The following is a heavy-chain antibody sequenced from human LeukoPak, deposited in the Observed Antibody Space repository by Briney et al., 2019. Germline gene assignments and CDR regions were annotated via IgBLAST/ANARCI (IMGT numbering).Heavy chain of an antibody. V-gene: IGHV1-8*03. CDR3: ARAPRIPMVRGVIYWFDP. D-gene: IGHD3-10*01. J-gene: IGHJ5*02. CDR1: GYTFTSYD. CDR2: MNPNSGNT. Sequence: ASAKVSCKASGYTFTSYDINWVRQATGQGLEWMGWMNPNSGNTGYAQKFQGRVTITRNTSISTAYMELSSLRSEDTAVYYCARAPRIPMVRGVIYWFDPWGKGTLVTVSS.